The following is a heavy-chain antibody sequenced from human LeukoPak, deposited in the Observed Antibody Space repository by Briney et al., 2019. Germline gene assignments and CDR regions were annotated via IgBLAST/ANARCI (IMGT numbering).Heavy chain of an antibody. V-gene: IGHV3-7*01. D-gene: IGHD3-22*01. CDR3: ARASADHYDSSGNGGFCFEY. J-gene: IGHJ4*02. CDR2: IKQDGSEK. Sequence: GGSLRLSCAASGFTFSRNWMSWVRQAPGKGLEWVANIKQDGSEKYYVDSVKGRFTISRDNAKNSLYLQMDSLRAEDTAVYYCARASADHYDSSGNGGFCFEYWGQGTLVTVSS. CDR1: GFTFSRNW.